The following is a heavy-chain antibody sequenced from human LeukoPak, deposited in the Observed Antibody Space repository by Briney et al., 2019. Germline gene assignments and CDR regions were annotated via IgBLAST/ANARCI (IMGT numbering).Heavy chain of an antibody. J-gene: IGHJ4*02. CDR1: GGSFSGYY. CDR2: INHSGST. V-gene: IGHV4-34*01. CDR3: ARGGSSWYNGPFDY. D-gene: IGHD6-13*01. Sequence: TSETLSLTCAVYGGSFSGYYWSWIRQPPGKGLEWIGEINHSGSTNYNPSLKSRVTISVDASKNQFSLKLSSVTAADTAVYYCARGGSSWYNGPFDYWGQGTLVTVSS.